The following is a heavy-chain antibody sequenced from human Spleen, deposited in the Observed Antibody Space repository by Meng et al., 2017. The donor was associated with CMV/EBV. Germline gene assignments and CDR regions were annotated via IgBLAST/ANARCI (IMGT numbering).Heavy chain of an antibody. D-gene: IGHD3-16*01. V-gene: IGHV3-48*01. CDR3: ARDHPRRFSGMDV. Sequence: GGSLRLSCAASGFTFNTYSMTWVRQAPGKGLEWVSYISSSGTTIHYADSVKGRFTISRDNSKNTVYLQMNSLEREDTAVYYCARDHPRRFSGMDVWGQGTTVTVSS. J-gene: IGHJ6*02. CDR2: ISSSGTTI. CDR1: GFTFNTYS.